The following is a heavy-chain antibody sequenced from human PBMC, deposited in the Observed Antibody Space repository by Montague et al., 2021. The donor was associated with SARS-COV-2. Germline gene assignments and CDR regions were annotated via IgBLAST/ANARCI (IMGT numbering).Heavy chain of an antibody. V-gene: IGHV6-1*01. CDR3: ARAERGSCGDGNCYQYFFNY. J-gene: IGHJ4*02. CDR1: GDSVSTHRGT. CDR2: TYYRSEWYS. D-gene: IGHD2-15*01. Sequence: CAISGDSVSTHRGTWKWVRLSPSRGLEWLGRTYYRSEWYSDYSVSVKSRISINPDTSKNQFSLQLNSVTPEDTAVYYCARAERGSCGDGNCYQYFFNYWGQGTLVTVSS.